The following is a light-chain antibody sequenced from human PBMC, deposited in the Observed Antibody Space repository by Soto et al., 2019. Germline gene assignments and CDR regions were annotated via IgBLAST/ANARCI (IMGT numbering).Light chain of an antibody. CDR3: QVWDSGSAHVV. CDR1: DIGSKG. CDR2: SDT. V-gene: IGLV3-21*01. J-gene: IGLJ2*01. Sequence: SYELTQPPSVSVAPGKTASISCGGNDIGSKGVHWYQQKPGQAPVLVIYSDTDLPPVITERFSGSNSANLATLTISRVEAGDDVDYYCQVWDSGSAHVVFGGGTQPTVL.